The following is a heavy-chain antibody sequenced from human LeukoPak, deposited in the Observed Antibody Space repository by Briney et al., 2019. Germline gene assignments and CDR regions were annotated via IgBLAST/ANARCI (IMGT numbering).Heavy chain of an antibody. CDR1: GGTFSSCA. V-gene: IGHV1-69*05. CDR2: IIPIFGTA. D-gene: IGHD3-10*01. Sequence: ASVKVSCKASGGTFSSCAISWVRQAPGQGLEWMGGIIPIFGTANYAQKFQGRVTITTDESTSTAYMELSSLRSEDTAVYYCARGPTLRLLWFGELEKWGQGTLVTVSS. J-gene: IGHJ4*02. CDR3: ARGPTLRLLWFGELEK.